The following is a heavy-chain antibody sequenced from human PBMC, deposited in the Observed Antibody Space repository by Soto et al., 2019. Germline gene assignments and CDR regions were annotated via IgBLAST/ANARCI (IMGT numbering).Heavy chain of an antibody. Sequence: ASVKVSCKASGYTFTGYYMHWVRQAPGQGLEWMGWINPNSGGTNYAQKFQGRVTMTRDTSISTAYMELSGLRSDDTAVYYCAITMVRGVMGYFDYWGQGTPVTVSS. CDR1: GYTFTGYY. CDR3: AITMVRGVMGYFDY. D-gene: IGHD3-10*01. CDR2: INPNSGGT. V-gene: IGHV1-2*02. J-gene: IGHJ4*02.